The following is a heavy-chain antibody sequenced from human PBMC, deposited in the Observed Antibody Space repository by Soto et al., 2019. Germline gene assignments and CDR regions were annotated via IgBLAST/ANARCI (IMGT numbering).Heavy chain of an antibody. CDR2: IIPIFGTA. CDR1: GGTFSSYA. CDR3: ARPDIVATIDYYYCGMDV. V-gene: IGHV1-69*01. Sequence: QVQLVQSGAEVKKPGSSVKVSCKASGGTFSSYAISWVRQAPGQGLEWMGGIIPIFGTANYAQKFQGRVTITADESTSTAYMGRSSLRSEDTAVYYCARPDIVATIDYYYCGMDVWGQGTTVTVSS. J-gene: IGHJ6*02. D-gene: IGHD5-12*01.